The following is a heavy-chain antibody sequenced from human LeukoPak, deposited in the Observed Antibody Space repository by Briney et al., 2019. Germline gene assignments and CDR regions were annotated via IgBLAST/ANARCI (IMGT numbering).Heavy chain of an antibody. CDR3: ARDAGYDFWSGYYLGVNWFDP. CDR1: GGSISSYY. V-gene: IGHV4-4*07. J-gene: IGHJ5*02. D-gene: IGHD3-3*01. CDR2: IYTSGST. Sequence: PSETLSLTYTVSGGSISSYYWSWIRQPAGKGLEWIGRIYTSGSTNYNPSLKSRVTMSVDTSKNQFSLKLSSVTAADTAVYYCARDAGYDFWSGYYLGVNWFDPWGQGTLVTVSS.